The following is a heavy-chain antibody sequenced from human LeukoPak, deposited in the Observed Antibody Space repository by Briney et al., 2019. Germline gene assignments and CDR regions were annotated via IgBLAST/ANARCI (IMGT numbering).Heavy chain of an antibody. CDR2: IYQRATV. CDR3: ARAFCVGECFVLHIFFDS. Sequence: SETLSLTCNVSGYSISSGYFWGWVRQAPGKGLEWIGSIYQRATVHYNPSLKSRVTISLDTSKNHFSLNLRSMQASGTAVYYCARAFCVGECFVLHIFFDSWGQGTLVTVSS. J-gene: IGHJ4*02. CDR1: GYSISSGYF. D-gene: IGHD2-21*01. V-gene: IGHV4-38-2*02.